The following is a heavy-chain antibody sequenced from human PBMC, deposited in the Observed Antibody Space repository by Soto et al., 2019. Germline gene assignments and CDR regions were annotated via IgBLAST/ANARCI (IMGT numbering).Heavy chain of an antibody. J-gene: IGHJ6*02. V-gene: IGHV5-10-1*01. Sequence: PGESLKISCKGSGYSFTSYWISWVRQMPGKGLEWMGRIDPSDSYTNYSPSFQGHVTISADKSISTAYLQWSSLKASDTAMYYCARQALMVRGVIDGYGMDVWGQGTTVTVSS. CDR1: GYSFTSYW. CDR3: ARQALMVRGVIDGYGMDV. CDR2: IDPSDSYT. D-gene: IGHD3-10*01.